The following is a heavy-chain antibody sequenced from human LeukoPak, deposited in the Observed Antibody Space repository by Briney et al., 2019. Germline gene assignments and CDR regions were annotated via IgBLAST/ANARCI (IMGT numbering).Heavy chain of an antibody. CDR2: IWYDGSNK. J-gene: IGHJ6*03. D-gene: IGHD6-13*01. CDR1: GFTLSNYG. Sequence: GGSLRLSCAASGFTLSNYGMHWVRQAPGKGVEWVAVIWYDGSNKYYADSVKGRFTISRDNSKNTLYLQTNSLRVEDTAVYYCAKEDSSSWYSNHYYYMDVWGKGTTVTVSS. V-gene: IGHV3-33*06. CDR3: AKEDSSSWYSNHYYYMDV.